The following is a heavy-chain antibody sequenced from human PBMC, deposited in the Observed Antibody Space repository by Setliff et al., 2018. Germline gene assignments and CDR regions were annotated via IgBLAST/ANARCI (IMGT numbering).Heavy chain of an antibody. J-gene: IGHJ3*02. CDR1: GFTFSSYA. V-gene: IGHV3-23*01. CDR2: ISGSGGST. Sequence: GGSLRLSFAASGFTFSSYAMSWVRQAPGKGLEWVSAISGSGGSTYYADSVKGRFTISRDNSKSTLYLQMNSLRAEDTAVYYCALFGDRDTFPIWGQGTMVTVSS. CDR3: ALFGDRDTFPI. D-gene: IGHD3-16*01.